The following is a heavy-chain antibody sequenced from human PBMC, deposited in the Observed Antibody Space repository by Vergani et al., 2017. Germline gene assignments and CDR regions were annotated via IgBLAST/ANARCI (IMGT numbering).Heavy chain of an antibody. CDR3: ASGKYYSDSTSHFRGRYFDV. V-gene: IGHV4-39*01. Sequence: QMQLQESGPGLVKASETLSLTCTVSGDSIISRSYYWGWIRQPPGKGLEWIGSIYNSGNGESSSSLKSRVTISADTSKNQFSLGLTSVTAADTAVYYCASGKYYSDSTSHFRGRYFDVWGRGTLVTVPS. D-gene: IGHD3-16*01. CDR1: GDSIISRSYY. CDR2: IYNSGNG. J-gene: IGHJ2*01.